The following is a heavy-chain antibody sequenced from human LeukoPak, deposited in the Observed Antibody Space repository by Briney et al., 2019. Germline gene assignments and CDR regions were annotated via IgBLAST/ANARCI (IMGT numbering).Heavy chain of an antibody. V-gene: IGHV3-74*01. Sequence: GGSLRLSCAASGFTFSSYWMHWDRQAPGKGLLWVSRINSYGSSTNYADSVKGRFTISRDNAKNTLYLQMNSLRAEDTAVYYCVRESTFSGTTHSFDYWGQGTLVTVSS. D-gene: IGHD1-1*01. CDR3: VRESTFSGTTHSFDY. CDR1: GFTFSSYW. J-gene: IGHJ4*02. CDR2: INSYGSST.